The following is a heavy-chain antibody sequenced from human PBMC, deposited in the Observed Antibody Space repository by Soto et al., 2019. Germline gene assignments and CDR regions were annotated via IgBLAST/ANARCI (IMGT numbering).Heavy chain of an antibody. V-gene: IGHV3-33*01. CDR3: ALTRRSSLLEVAGPGFEY. Sequence: PGGSLRLSCAASGFTFSSHGMHWVRQAPGKGLEWVAVIWYDGSKKYYADSVKGRFTISRDNSKNTLYLQMNSLRVEDTAVYYCALTRRSSLLEVAGPGFEYWGQGTLVTVSS. CDR2: IWYDGSKK. J-gene: IGHJ4*02. D-gene: IGHD6-19*01. CDR1: GFTFSSHG.